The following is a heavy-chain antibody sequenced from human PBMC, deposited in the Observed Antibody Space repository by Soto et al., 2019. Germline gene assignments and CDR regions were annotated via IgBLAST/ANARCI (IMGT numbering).Heavy chain of an antibody. D-gene: IGHD3-10*01. V-gene: IGHV2-26*01. CDR1: GFSLSNARMG. Sequence: QVTLKESGPVLVKPTETLTLTCTVSGFSLSNARMGVSWIRQPPGKALEWLAHIFSNDEKSYSTSLKSRLTISKDTSKSQVVLTMTNMDPVDTATYYCARILWGDYYGSGSYYRADFYGMDVWGQGSTVTVSS. J-gene: IGHJ6*02. CDR3: ARILWGDYYGSGSYYRADFYGMDV. CDR2: IFSNDEK.